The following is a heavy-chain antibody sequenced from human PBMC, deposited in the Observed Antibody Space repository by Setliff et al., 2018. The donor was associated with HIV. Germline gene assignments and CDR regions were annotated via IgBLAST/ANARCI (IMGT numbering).Heavy chain of an antibody. CDR1: GYPFSGYG. D-gene: IGHD4-17*01. J-gene: IGHJ4*02. V-gene: IGHV1-18*01. Sequence: ASVKVSCKASGYPFSGYGISWVRQAPGQGLEWMGWISAYSGDTNYAQKFQGRVTMTRDTSISTAYMELSRLTSDDTAIYYCTRSTTADWGQGTMVTVSS. CDR3: TRSTTAD. CDR2: ISAYSGDT.